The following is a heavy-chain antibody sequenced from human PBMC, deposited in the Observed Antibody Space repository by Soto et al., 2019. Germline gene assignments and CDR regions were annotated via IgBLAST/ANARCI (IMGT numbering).Heavy chain of an antibody. V-gene: IGHV6-1*01. D-gene: IGHD3-22*01. CDR2: TYYRSKWFN. CDR1: VDSVSSDSAA. Sequence: SQTLSLTCAISVDSVSSDSAAWNLISQSPSRGLEWLGRTYYRSKWFNDYAVSVKSRITINPDTSKNQFSLQLSSVTPEDTAVSYCARARPYYDISGYYDYWGQGILVTVS. CDR3: ARARPYYDISGYYDY. J-gene: IGHJ4*02.